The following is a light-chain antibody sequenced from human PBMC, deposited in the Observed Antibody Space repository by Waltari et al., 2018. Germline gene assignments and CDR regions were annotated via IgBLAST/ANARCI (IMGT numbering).Light chain of an antibody. Sequence: IQMTQSPSSLSASVGDSITITFRASQGIDNYLAWFQQKPGNAPQSLIYAASTLQSGVPSKFSGSGFGTDFTLTINGLQPEDFATYFCQQYDSYPHTFGQGTRLEVK. CDR3: QQYDSYPHT. CDR2: AAS. J-gene: IGKJ2*01. V-gene: IGKV1-16*02. CDR1: QGIDNY.